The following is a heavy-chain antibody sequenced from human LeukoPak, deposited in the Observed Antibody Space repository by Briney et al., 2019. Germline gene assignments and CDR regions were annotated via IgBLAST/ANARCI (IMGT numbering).Heavy chain of an antibody. Sequence: GGSLRLSCAASRFTFNSYWMTWVRQAPGKGLEWVADIKQDGSDKYYAGSVKGRFTISRDNAKNSLYLQMNSLRAEDTAVYFCARYNSAWKTDDYWGRGTLVTVSS. CDR2: IKQDGSDK. CDR1: RFTFNSYW. CDR3: ARYNSAWKTDDY. J-gene: IGHJ4*02. V-gene: IGHV3-7*03. D-gene: IGHD6-19*01.